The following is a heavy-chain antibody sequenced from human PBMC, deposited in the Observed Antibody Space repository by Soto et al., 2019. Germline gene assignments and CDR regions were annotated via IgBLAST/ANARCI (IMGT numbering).Heavy chain of an antibody. CDR3: AKVSRYCTNGVCYLSRFYY. D-gene: IGHD2-8*01. J-gene: IGHJ4*02. V-gene: IGHV3-23*01. CDR2: VSGSGGST. Sequence: EVQLLESGGGLVQPGGSLRLSCAASGFTFSSYAMSWVRQAPGKGLEWVSGVSGSGGSTYYADSVKGRFTISRDNSKNTVYLQMNSLRAEDTAVYFCAKVSRYCTNGVCYLSRFYYWGQGTLVTVSS. CDR1: GFTFSSYA.